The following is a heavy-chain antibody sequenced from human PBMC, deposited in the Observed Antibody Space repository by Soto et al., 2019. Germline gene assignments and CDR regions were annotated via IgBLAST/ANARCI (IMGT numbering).Heavy chain of an antibody. D-gene: IGHD5-18*01. J-gene: IGHJ4*02. CDR3: ARVLIAGVTTD. CDR1: GGSFSGYY. V-gene: IGHV4-34*01. CDR2: SNHVGST. Sequence: QVQLQQWGAGLLKPSETLSLTCAVYGGSFSGYYWSWIRQPPGKGLEWIGESNHVGSTNYNPSLKSRVAMSVDPSKNQFSLRLPSVTAADTAVYYCARVLIAGVTTDWGQGPLVIVSS.